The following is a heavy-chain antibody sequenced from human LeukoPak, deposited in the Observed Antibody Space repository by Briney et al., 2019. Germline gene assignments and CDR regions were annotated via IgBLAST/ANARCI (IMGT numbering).Heavy chain of an antibody. CDR3: ARDRWSGSYYQGLDF. Sequence: ASVKVSCKASGYTFKNYGISWVRQAPGHGLEWMGWISPYKDNKKFAQKFQGRVTMTTDTSTSTAYMEVRSLRSDDTAVYYCARDRWSGSYYQGLDFWGQGTMLTVSS. CDR1: GYTFKNYG. CDR2: ISPYKDNK. V-gene: IGHV1-18*01. J-gene: IGHJ3*01. D-gene: IGHD1-26*01.